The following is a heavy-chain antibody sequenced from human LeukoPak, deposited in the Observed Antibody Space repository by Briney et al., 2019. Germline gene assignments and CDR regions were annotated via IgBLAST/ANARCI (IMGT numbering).Heavy chain of an antibody. CDR1: GFTFSSYS. J-gene: IGHJ4*02. CDR2: ISSSSNTI. V-gene: IGHV3-48*04. CDR3: AITLWFGETIDY. D-gene: IGHD3-10*01. Sequence: GGSLRLSCAASGFTFSSYSMNWVRQAPGKGLEWLSYISSSSNTIYYADSVKGRFTISRDNAKNSLYMQMNSLRAEDTAVYYCAITLWFGETIDYWGQGTLVTVSS.